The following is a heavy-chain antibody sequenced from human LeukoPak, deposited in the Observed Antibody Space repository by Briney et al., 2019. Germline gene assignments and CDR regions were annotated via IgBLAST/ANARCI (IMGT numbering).Heavy chain of an antibody. J-gene: IGHJ6*02. CDR1: GFTFRDFY. Sequence: PGGSLRLSCARSGFTFRDFYMTWVRQAPGTGLEWVSAINQDGSAEYYVDSVKGRFTMSRDNAKNSVYLQMNSLRAEETAVYYCARSVGAGNNYFYYGMDVWGQGTTVTVSS. D-gene: IGHD1-26*01. CDR2: INQDGSAE. V-gene: IGHV3-7*01. CDR3: ARSVGAGNNYFYYGMDV.